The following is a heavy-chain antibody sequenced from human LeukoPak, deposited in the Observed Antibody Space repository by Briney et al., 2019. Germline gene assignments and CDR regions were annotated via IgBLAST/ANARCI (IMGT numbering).Heavy chain of an antibody. V-gene: IGHV3-9*01. J-gene: IGHJ3*02. D-gene: IGHD1-1*01. Sequence: GGSLRLSCAASGFTFDDYAMHWVRQAPGKGLEWVSGISWNSGSIGYADSVKGRFTISRDNAKNSLYLQMNSLRAEDTALYYCAKDGTNGAFDIWGQGTMVTVSS. CDR1: GFTFDDYA. CDR2: ISWNSGSI. CDR3: AKDGTNGAFDI.